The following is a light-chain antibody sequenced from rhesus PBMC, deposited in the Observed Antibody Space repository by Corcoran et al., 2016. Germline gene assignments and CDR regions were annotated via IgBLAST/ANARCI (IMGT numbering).Light chain of an antibody. V-gene: IGKV1-25*01. CDR3: QQHHTPPRT. J-gene: IGKJ1*01. CDR1: QGMSRY. CDR2: KAS. Sequence: DIQMTQSPSSLSASVGDTVTITRRASQGMSRYLAWYPEKPGTAPNLLSYKASTLQSGAPSRFSGSGSGTEFTLTISSLQPEDFATYYCQQHHTPPRTFGQGTKVELK.